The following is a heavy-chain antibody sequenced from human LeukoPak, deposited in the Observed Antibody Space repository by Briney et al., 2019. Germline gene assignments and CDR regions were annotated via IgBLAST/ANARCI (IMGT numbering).Heavy chain of an antibody. CDR2: ILYEGSNK. V-gene: IGHV3-30*03. CDR3: EKGTREYGVRSQTANYTYAVDV. J-gene: IGHJ6*02. Sequence: GSLRLSCLASGFTFSKNGVHWVRHVPRKGLEGVSVILYEGSNKFHGDSVRGRFTVSRDNSKNTLLLEMNNVRREDTGVYFCEKGTREYGVRSQTANYTYAVDVWGQGATVTVSS. CDR1: GFTFSKNG. D-gene: IGHD1-7*01.